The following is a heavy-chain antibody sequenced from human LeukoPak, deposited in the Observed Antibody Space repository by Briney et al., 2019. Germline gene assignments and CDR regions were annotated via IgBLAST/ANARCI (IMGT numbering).Heavy chain of an antibody. Sequence: GGSLRLSCAASGFTFSSYAMSWVRQAPGKGLEWVSAISGGGGSTYYADSVKGRFTFSRDNSKNTLYLQMNSLRAEDTAVYYCAKCVMEGDWFDPWGQGTLVTVSS. CDR1: GFTFSSYA. CDR2: ISGGGGST. D-gene: IGHD2-8*01. CDR3: AKCVMEGDWFDP. V-gene: IGHV3-23*01. J-gene: IGHJ5*02.